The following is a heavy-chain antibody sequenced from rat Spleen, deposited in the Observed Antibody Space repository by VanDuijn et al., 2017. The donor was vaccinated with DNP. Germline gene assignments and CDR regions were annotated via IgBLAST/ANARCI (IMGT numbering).Heavy chain of an antibody. CDR1: GFTFSSFP. Sequence: EVQVVESGGGLVQPGRSLKLSCAASGFTFSSFPMAWVRQAPKKGLEWVATIIYDGSSTYFRDSVKGRFTISRNNAESTLYLQMDSLRSDDTATYYCARDLGGDYWGHGVMVTVSS. CDR3: ARDLGGDY. D-gene: IGHD5-1*01. V-gene: IGHV5-7*01. J-gene: IGHJ2*01. CDR2: IIYDGSST.